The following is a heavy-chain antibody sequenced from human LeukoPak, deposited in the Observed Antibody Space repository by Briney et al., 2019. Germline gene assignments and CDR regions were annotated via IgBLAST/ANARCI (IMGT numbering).Heavy chain of an antibody. Sequence: SETLSLTCAVYGGSFSGYYWSWIRRPPGKGLVWIGEINHSGSTNYNPSLKSRVTISVDTSKNQFSLKLSSVTAADTAVYYCARVAGYCSGGSCYRGGWFDPWGQGTLVTVSS. V-gene: IGHV4-34*01. CDR2: INHSGST. D-gene: IGHD2-15*01. CDR3: ARVAGYCSGGSCYRGGWFDP. J-gene: IGHJ5*02. CDR1: GGSFSGYY.